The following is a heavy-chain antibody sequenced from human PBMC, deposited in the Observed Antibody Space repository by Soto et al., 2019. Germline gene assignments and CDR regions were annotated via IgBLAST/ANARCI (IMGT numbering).Heavy chain of an antibody. J-gene: IGHJ4*02. CDR2: INPGPNSA. D-gene: IGHD3-10*02. CDR1: NDSLSSHF. V-gene: IGHV1-46*01. CDR3: AGASSRVCSVVAAY. Sequence: ASVKVSCKASNDSLSSHFIHWVRQAPGEGLEWMGIINPGPNSASDSTEFQGRLTLTRDMPSRTGYMQLSNLRSDDTAVYYCAGASSRVCSVVAAYWGQGTLVTVSS.